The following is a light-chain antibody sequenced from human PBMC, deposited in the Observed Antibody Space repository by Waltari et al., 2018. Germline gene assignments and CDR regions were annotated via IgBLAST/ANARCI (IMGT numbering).Light chain of an antibody. Sequence: DIVMTQSPDSLTVSLGERATINCRYSQSLFYSPNKRNYLAWYQQKAGQSPKLLIYWASTRESGVPDRFSGSGSGTDFSLTISKLQPDDFATYFCQHYSPYSWTFGQGTKVEIK. V-gene: IGKV4-1*01. CDR2: WAS. CDR3: QHYSPYSWT. CDR1: QSLFYSPNKRNY. J-gene: IGKJ1*01.